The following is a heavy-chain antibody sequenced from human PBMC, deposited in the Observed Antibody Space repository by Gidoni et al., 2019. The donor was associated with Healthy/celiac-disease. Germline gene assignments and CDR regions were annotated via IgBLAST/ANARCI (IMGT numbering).Heavy chain of an antibody. CDR3: ARGFVDSSGYPIYYYYGMDV. CDR2: IWYDGSNK. D-gene: IGHD3-22*01. V-gene: IGHV3-33*01. J-gene: IGHJ6*02. Sequence: QVQLVESGGGVVQPGRSLRLSCAASGFTFSSYGMHWVRQAPGKGLEWVAVIWYDGSNKYYADSVKGRFTISRDNSKNTLYLQMNSLRAEDTAVYYCARGFVDSSGYPIYYYYGMDVWGQGTTVTVSS. CDR1: GFTFSSYG.